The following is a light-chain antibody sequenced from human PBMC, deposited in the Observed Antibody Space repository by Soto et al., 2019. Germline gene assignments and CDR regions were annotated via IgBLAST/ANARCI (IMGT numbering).Light chain of an antibody. Sequence: QSALTQPASVSGSPGQSITISCTGTSGDVGGYDYVSWYQQHPDKAPKLIIFDVSNWPSGVSDRFSGSKSGNTASLTISGLQPEDEADYYCASHTSSNTRVFGTGTKLTVL. J-gene: IGLJ1*01. CDR2: DVS. CDR3: ASHTSSNTRV. CDR1: SGDVGGYDY. V-gene: IGLV2-14*01.